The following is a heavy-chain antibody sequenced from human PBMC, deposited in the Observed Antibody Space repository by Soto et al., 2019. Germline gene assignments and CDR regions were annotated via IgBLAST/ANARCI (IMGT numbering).Heavy chain of an antibody. CDR1: GFSLSNARMG. Sequence: QVTLKESGPVLVKPTETLTLTCTVSGFSLSNARMGVSWIRQPPGKALEWLAHIFSYDEKSYSTSLKSRLTISKDTSKSQVVLTMTNMDPVDTATYYCARISRSEIAFDIWGQGTMVTVSS. V-gene: IGHV2-26*01. J-gene: IGHJ3*02. CDR2: IFSYDEK. D-gene: IGHD3-10*01. CDR3: ARISRSEIAFDI.